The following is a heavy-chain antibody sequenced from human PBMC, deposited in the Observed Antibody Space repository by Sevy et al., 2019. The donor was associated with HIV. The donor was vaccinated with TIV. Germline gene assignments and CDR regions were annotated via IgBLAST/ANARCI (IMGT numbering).Heavy chain of an antibody. CDR3: ARDERRLYSSSWYGYYYYGMDV. Sequence: GGSLRLSCAASGFTFSSYGMHWVRQAPGKGLEWVALIWYDGSSKYYADSVKGRFTISRDNSKNTLYLQMNSLRAEDTAVYYCARDERRLYSSSWYGYYYYGMDVWGQGTTVTVSS. CDR1: GFTFSSYG. J-gene: IGHJ6*02. D-gene: IGHD6-13*01. V-gene: IGHV3-33*01. CDR2: IWYDGSSK.